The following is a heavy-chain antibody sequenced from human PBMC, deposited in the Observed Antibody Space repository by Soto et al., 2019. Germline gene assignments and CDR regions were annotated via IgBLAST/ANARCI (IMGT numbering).Heavy chain of an antibody. CDR3: ARDIVVVPAATIYYYYGMDV. CDR2: IWYDGSNK. V-gene: IGHV3-33*01. J-gene: IGHJ6*02. CDR1: GFTFSSYG. Sequence: GGSLRLSCAASGFTFSSYGMHWVRQAPGKGLEWVAVIWYDGSNKYYADSVKGRFTISRDNSKNTLYLQMNSLRAEDTAVYYCARDIVVVPAATIYYYYGMDVWGQGTTVTVSS. D-gene: IGHD2-2*01.